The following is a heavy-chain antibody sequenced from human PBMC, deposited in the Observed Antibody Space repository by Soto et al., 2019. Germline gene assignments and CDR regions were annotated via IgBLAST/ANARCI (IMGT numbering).Heavy chain of an antibody. D-gene: IGHD2-15*01. J-gene: IGHJ4*02. CDR1: GYTFTYNF. CDR2: INPSGGTT. Sequence: ASVKVSCKASGYTFTYNFMHWVRQAPGQGLEWMGIINPSGGTTRAAQKFQDRVTMTRDTSTSTVYMELSSLRSEDTAVYYCAXGPHIAVDHYKKYYFDYWGQGTLVTVSS. V-gene: IGHV1-46*01. CDR3: AXGPHIAVDHYKKYYFDY.